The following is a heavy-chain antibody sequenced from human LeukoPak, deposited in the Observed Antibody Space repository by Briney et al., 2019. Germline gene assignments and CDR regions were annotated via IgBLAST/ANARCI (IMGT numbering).Heavy chain of an antibody. J-gene: IGHJ4*02. CDR3: ARDLPYHTFDY. V-gene: IGHV1-18*01. D-gene: IGHD1-14*01. Sequence: GASVKVSCKASGYTFTKYGITWVRQAPGQGLERMGWISTYNGNTNYAQKLQGRVTMTTDTSTSAVYMELSSLRSEDTAVYYCARDLPYHTFDYWGQGTLVTVSS. CDR1: GYTFTKYG. CDR2: ISTYNGNT.